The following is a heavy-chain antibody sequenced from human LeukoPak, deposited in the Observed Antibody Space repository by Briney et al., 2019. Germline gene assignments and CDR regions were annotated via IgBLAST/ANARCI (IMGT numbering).Heavy chain of an antibody. Sequence: SETLSLTCTVSGGSLTGYYWSWIRQPPGKGLEWIGYVFYNGRTLYNPSLRSRVTISVDTSMTQFSLKLTSVTAADTAVYYCARGQELDYWGQGTLVTVSS. CDR2: VFYNGRT. J-gene: IGHJ4*02. CDR1: GGSLTGYY. D-gene: IGHD1-1*01. CDR3: ARGQELDY. V-gene: IGHV4-59*08.